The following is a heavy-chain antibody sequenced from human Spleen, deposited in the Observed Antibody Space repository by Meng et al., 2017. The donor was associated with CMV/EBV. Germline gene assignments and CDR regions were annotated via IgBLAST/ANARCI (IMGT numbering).Heavy chain of an antibody. CDR2: IYTGGST. CDR3: GRGPLIAAAGSY. Sequence: GGSLRLSCAASGFSVSNNYMSWVRQAPGKGLEWVSVIYTGGSTYYADSVKGRFTISRDNAKSSLYLQMNSLRAEDTAVYYCGRGPLIAAAGSYWGQGTLVTVSS. J-gene: IGHJ4*02. V-gene: IGHV3-53*01. CDR1: GFSVSNNY. D-gene: IGHD6-13*01.